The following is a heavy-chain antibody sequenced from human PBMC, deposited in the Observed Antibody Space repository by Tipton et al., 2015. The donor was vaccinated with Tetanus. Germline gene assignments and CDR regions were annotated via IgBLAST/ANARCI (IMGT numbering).Heavy chain of an antibody. V-gene: IGHV4-31*03. CDR3: ARDGGNYFYYGMNV. J-gene: IGHJ6*02. CDR2: IYPPGTT. CDR1: GVSIKGGGFY. Sequence: TLSLTCSVSGVSIKGGGFYWTWIRQPPGKGLEWIGYIYPPGTTSYAPSLRGRATISFDSVKNHFSLSLSSVTAADTAMYYCARDGGNYFYYGMNVWGQGAAVTVSS.